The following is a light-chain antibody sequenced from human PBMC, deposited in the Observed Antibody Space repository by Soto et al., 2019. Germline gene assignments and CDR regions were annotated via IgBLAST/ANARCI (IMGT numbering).Light chain of an antibody. V-gene: IGKV3-20*01. CDR2: RAS. CDR1: QSVSSN. Sequence: EIVMTQSPATLSVSPGERATLSCRASQSVSSNLAWYQQKPGQAPRVIIYRASSRATGIPDRFSGSGSGTDFTLTISRLEPEDFAVYFCQQYGTSPTFGQGTKVDIK. J-gene: IGKJ1*01. CDR3: QQYGTSPT.